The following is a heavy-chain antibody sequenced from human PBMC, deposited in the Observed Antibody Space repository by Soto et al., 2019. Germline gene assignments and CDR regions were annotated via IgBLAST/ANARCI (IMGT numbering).Heavy chain of an antibody. J-gene: IGHJ4*02. D-gene: IGHD1-7*01. CDR1: GGTFSSYP. V-gene: IGHV1-69*02. Sequence: QVQLVQSGAEVKKPGSSVKVSCKASGGTFSSYPISWVRQAPGQGLEWMGRIIPILDITDYAQRFQGRVTITADKSTRTAYMELISLSSDDTAVYYCERPTSTGTTSGYYFDYWGQGTLVTVSS. CDR2: IIPILDIT. CDR3: ERPTSTGTTSGYYFDY.